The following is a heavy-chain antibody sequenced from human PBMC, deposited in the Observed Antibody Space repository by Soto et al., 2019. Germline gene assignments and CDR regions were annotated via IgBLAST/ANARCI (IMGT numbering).Heavy chain of an antibody. CDR1: GGYMGSSSYF. CDR2: IYYSGDT. V-gene: IGHV4-39*01. CDR3: ATPLLYCPNGICFDL. Sequence: QLQLQESGPGQVKPSETLSLSCTVSGGYMGSSSYFCGWMRQPPGKGLEWLGTIYYSGDTLYNPSLKGRVAMSIDTSKNQVSVKLSSVTAADTAVYYCATPLLYCPNGICFDLWGQGTLVTVSS. J-gene: IGHJ4*02. D-gene: IGHD2-8*01.